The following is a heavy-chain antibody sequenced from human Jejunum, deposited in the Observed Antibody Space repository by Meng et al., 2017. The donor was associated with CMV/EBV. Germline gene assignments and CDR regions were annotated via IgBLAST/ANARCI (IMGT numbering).Heavy chain of an antibody. J-gene: IGHJ3*02. D-gene: IGHD6-13*01. V-gene: IGHV3-74*01. CDR2: IKNDGSRI. CDR3: AREYMWHDNAWYDALDI. CDR1: FSVSGFL. Sequence: FSVSGFLMDWVHQAPGKGLVWVSRIKNDGSRIGYADSVKGRFTISRDNAKNTVYLQMNSLRVEDTAVYYCAREYMWHDNAWYDALDIWGQGTMVTVSS.